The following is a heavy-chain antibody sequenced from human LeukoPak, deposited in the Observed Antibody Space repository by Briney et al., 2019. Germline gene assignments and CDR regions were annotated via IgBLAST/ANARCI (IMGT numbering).Heavy chain of an antibody. CDR3: ARTSLSSIAARPRYYYYYMDV. D-gene: IGHD6-6*01. V-gene: IGHV4-59*12. Sequence: SETLSLTCTVSGGSISSYYWSWIRQPPGKGLEWLGEIYHSGSTNYNPSLKSRVTISVDKSKNQLSLKLRSVTAADTAVYYCARTSLSSIAARPRYYYYYMDVWGKGTTVTVSS. J-gene: IGHJ6*03. CDR2: IYHSGST. CDR1: GGSISSYY.